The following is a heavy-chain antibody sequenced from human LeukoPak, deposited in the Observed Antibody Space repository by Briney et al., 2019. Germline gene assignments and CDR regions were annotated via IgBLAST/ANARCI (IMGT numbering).Heavy chain of an antibody. CDR1: GFTFSSYS. J-gene: IGHJ5*02. CDR2: ISSSSSYI. D-gene: IGHD6-13*01. V-gene: IGHV3-21*01. Sequence: GGSLRLSCAASGFTFSSYSMNWVRQAPGKGLEWVSSISSSSSYIYYADSVKGRFTISRDNAKNSLYLQMNSLRAEDTAVYYCARGPSIAAAGTGNWFDPWGQGTLVTVSS. CDR3: ARGPSIAAAGTGNWFDP.